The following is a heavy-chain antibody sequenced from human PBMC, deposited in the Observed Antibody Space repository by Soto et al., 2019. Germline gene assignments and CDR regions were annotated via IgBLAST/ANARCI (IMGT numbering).Heavy chain of an antibody. CDR1: GDSVSSNSAG. D-gene: IGHD1-1*01. Sequence: SQTLSLTCDISGDSVSSNSAGWNWIRQTPSRGLEWLGRTYYRSKWYNNYAVSVKSRVSVNPDTAKNQFSLQRNSVTPEDTAVYYCARGSWDDVSGHYYMDVWGKGTTVTVSS. J-gene: IGHJ6*03. CDR2: TYYRSKWYN. CDR3: ARGSWDDVSGHYYMDV. V-gene: IGHV6-1*01.